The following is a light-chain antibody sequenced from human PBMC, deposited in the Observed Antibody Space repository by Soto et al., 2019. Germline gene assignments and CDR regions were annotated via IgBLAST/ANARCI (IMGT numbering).Light chain of an antibody. J-gene: IGKJ4*01. CDR2: DAS. CDR3: QQRSNWPPLT. Sequence: IVLTQSPATLSLSPGERATLSCRASESVGSYLAWYQQKPGQAPRLLIYDASNRATDTPARFSGSGSGTDFTLTISSLEPEDFAVYYCQQRSNWPPLTFGGGTKVEIK. CDR1: ESVGSY. V-gene: IGKV3-11*01.